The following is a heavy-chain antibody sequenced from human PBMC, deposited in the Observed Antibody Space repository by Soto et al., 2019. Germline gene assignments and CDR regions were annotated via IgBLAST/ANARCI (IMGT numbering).Heavy chain of an antibody. Sequence: SETLSLTCAVYGGSFSGYYWSWIRQPPGKGLEWIGEINHSGSTNYNPSLKSRVTISVDTSKNQFSLKLSSVTAADTAVYYCASARGGGEYGRFDYWGQGTLVTVSS. CDR3: ASARGGGEYGRFDY. D-gene: IGHD3-10*01. V-gene: IGHV4-34*01. CDR1: GGSFSGYY. J-gene: IGHJ4*02. CDR2: INHSGST.